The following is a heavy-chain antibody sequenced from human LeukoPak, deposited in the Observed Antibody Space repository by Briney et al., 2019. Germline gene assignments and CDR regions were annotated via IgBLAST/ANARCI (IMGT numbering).Heavy chain of an antibody. J-gene: IGHJ6*02. CDR1: GFGFGQYE. V-gene: IGHV3-48*03. Sequence: GGSLRLSCAASGFGFGQYEMNWVRQAPGKGLEWIAYISVRAATIYYGDSAEGRFTISRDDAKNSLYLQMNSLRAEDTAVYYCARGSLCSGGSCYFDYYYYGMDVWGQGTTVTVSS. D-gene: IGHD2-15*01. CDR3: ARGSLCSGGSCYFDYYYYGMDV. CDR2: ISVRAATI.